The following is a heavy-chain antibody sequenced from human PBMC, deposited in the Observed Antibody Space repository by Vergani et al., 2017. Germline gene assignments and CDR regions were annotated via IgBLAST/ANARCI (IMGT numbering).Heavy chain of an antibody. D-gene: IGHD2-2*01. CDR3: ARDYWGIVVVPAAADY. J-gene: IGHJ4*02. Sequence: EVQLVESGGGLVQPGGSLRLSCAASGFTFSSYWMSWVRQAPGKGLEWVANIKQDGSEKYYVDSVKGRFTISRDNAKNSLYLQMNSLRAEDTAVSYCARDYWGIVVVPAAADYWGQGTLVTVSS. CDR2: IKQDGSEK. CDR1: GFTFSSYW. V-gene: IGHV3-7*01.